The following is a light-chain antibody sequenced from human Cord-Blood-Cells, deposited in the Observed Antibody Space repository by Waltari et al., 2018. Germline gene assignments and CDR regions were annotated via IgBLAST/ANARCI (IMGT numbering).Light chain of an antibody. CDR1: ALPKQY. Sequence: SYELTQPPSVSVSPGQTARITCSGDALPKQYAYWYQQKPGQAPVLVIYKDSERPSGIPERCSGASSGTTVTLTSSGVQAEDEADYYCQSADSSGTVVFGGGTKLTVL. J-gene: IGLJ2*01. CDR3: QSADSSGTVV. CDR2: KDS. V-gene: IGLV3-25*03.